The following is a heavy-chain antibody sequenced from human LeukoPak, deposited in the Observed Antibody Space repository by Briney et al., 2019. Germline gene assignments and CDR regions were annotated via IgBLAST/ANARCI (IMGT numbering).Heavy chain of an antibody. CDR2: IHYSGSS. V-gene: IGHV4-59*13. CDR1: GVSISSNY. D-gene: IGHD1-14*01. CDR3: AGYDHTNYLAY. J-gene: IGHJ4*01. Sequence: SETLTLTCTASGVSISSNYRNWIRQPPGQGLEWIGYIHYSGSSNYNPSLKNRVTISSDTYRIQLSLIVASVTAADTAVYYCAGYDHTNYLAYWGQGTLVTVSS.